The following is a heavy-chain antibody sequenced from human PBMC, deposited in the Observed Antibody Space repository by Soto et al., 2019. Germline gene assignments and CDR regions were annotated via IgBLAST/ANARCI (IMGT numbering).Heavy chain of an antibody. Sequence: EVQLVESGGGLVQPGGSLRLSCAASGFTFSRYSMNWVRQAPGKGLEWVSYISSSSSTIYYADSVRGRFTISRDNAKNSLYLQMNSRRDEDTAVSYCASCRGLYWGDYTGGRENFWGQGTLVTVSS. CDR3: ASCRGLYWGDYTGGRENF. D-gene: IGHD2-8*02. V-gene: IGHV3-48*02. J-gene: IGHJ4*02. CDR1: GFTFSRYS. CDR2: ISSSSSTI.